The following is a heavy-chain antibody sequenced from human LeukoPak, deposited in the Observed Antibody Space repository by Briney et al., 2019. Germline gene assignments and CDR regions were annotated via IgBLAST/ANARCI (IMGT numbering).Heavy chain of an antibody. CDR3: ARGAPGYDILTGYSDF. Sequence: GASVKVSCKTSGYXFSNFGISWVRQAPGQGLEWMGWISAYNGDTNYAQKLQGRVTMTTDTSTSTAYMELRSLRSDDTAVYYCARGAPGYDILTGYSDFWGQGTLVTVSS. CDR1: GYXFSNFG. CDR2: ISAYNGDT. J-gene: IGHJ4*02. D-gene: IGHD3-9*01. V-gene: IGHV1-18*01.